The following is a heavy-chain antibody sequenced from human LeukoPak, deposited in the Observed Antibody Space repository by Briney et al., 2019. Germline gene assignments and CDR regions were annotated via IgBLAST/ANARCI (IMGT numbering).Heavy chain of an antibody. CDR2: IYYSGST. CDR3: ARALWFTHAFDI. D-gene: IGHD2-21*01. Sequence: SETLSLTCTVYGGSISSYYWSWIRQPPGKGLEWIGYIYYSGSTNYNPSLKSRVTISVDTSKNQFSLKLSSVTAADTAVYYCARALWFTHAFDIWGQGTLVTVSS. CDR1: GGSISSYY. V-gene: IGHV4-59*13. J-gene: IGHJ3*02.